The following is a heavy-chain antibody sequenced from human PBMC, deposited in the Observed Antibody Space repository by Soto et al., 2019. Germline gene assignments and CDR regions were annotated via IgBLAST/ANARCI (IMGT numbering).Heavy chain of an antibody. CDR3: ANRVLRTVFGLVTTTAIYFDF. CDR2: IYWDDDK. Sequence: QITLKESGPTVVKPTETLTLTCTFSGFSLTTSGVGVGWVRQSPGKAPEWLALIYWDDDKRYSTSLKSRLTIIKDTSKIQVVLKMANVDPADTATYYCANRVLRTVFGLVTTTAIYFDFWGQGTPVVVSS. V-gene: IGHV2-5*02. J-gene: IGHJ4*02. D-gene: IGHD3-3*01. CDR1: GFSLTTSGVG.